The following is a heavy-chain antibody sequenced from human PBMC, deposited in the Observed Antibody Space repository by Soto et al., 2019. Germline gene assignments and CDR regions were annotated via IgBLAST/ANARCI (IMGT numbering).Heavy chain of an antibody. CDR3: ARLGYCTVTSCYTFGS. D-gene: IGHD2-2*02. J-gene: IGHJ5*02. V-gene: IGHV5-10-1*01. CDR2: INPSHSYT. Sequence: GESLKISCQASGYSFTSYWIGSVLQRPVKGLEWMGRINPSHSYTTYSPSFQCQHTISTDMSFSTAYLQWSGLKASDTAMYYCARLGYCTVTSCYTFGSWGQGTLVTVAS. CDR1: GYSFTSYW.